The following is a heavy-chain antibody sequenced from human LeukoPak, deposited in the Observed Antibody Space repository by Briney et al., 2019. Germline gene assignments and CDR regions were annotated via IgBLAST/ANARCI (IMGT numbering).Heavy chain of an antibody. Sequence: SETLTLTCTVSGGSISSYYWSWIRQPPGKGLEWIGYIYTSGSTNYNPSLKSRVTISVDTSKNQFSLKLSSVTAADTAVYYCAREGRIRGSCYYYYYMDVWGKGTTVTVSS. CDR2: IYTSGST. CDR1: GGSISSYY. V-gene: IGHV4-4*09. D-gene: IGHD5-12*01. CDR3: AREGRIRGSCYYYYYMDV. J-gene: IGHJ6*03.